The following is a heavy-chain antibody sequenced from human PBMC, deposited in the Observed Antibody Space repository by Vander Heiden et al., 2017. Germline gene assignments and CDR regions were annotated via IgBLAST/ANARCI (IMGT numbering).Heavy chain of an antibody. CDR1: GFTFSSYA. V-gene: IGHV3-23*01. CDR3: ANGIQSWPPQIDY. Sequence: EVQLLESGGGLVQPGGSPRHYCAAYGFTFSSYAMSWVRQAPGKGLEWVSAISGSGGSTYYADSVKGRFTISRDNSKNTLYLQMNSLRAEDTAVYYCANGIQSWPPQIDYWGQGTLVTVSS. D-gene: IGHD6-13*01. J-gene: IGHJ4*02. CDR2: ISGSGGST.